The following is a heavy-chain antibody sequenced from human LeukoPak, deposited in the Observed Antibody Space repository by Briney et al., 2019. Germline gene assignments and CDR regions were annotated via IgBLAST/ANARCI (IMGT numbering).Heavy chain of an antibody. J-gene: IGHJ3*02. D-gene: IGHD1-26*01. CDR1: GYTFTGNS. V-gene: IGHV1-2*02. CDR2: INPKSGAT. CDR3: ARGGIEVPAFDI. Sequence: ASVKVSCKASGYTFTGNSIHWVRQAPGQGLEWVGLINPKSGATTYAQRFQGRLTLTRDTSISTAFMELDTLGSDDTAVYYCARGGIEVPAFDIWGRGTMVTVSS.